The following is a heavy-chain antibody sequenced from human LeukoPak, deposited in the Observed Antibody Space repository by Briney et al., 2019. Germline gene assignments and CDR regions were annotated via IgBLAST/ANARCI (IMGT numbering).Heavy chain of an antibody. CDR3: AKDRDYFIDY. V-gene: IGHV3-30*02. Sequence: GGSLRLSCAASGFTFSTYGMHWVRQAPGKGLEWVAFIRYDGSNKYYADSVKGRFTISRDNSKNTLYLQMNSLRAEDTAVYYCAKDRDYFIDYWGQGTLVTVSS. CDR2: IRYDGSNK. CDR1: GFTFSTYG. D-gene: IGHD2/OR15-2a*01. J-gene: IGHJ4*02.